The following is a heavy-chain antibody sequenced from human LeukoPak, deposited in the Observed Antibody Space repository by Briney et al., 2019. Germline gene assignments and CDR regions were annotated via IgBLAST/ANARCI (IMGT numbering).Heavy chain of an antibody. V-gene: IGHV3-48*04. CDR2: ISGTGSAI. CDR1: GFSFSTYY. D-gene: IGHD6-13*01. CDR3: ESVPRGSRLSSVFDI. Sequence: RRSLRLSCAASGFSFSTYYVNWVRQAPGKGLEWVSYISGTGSAIDYADSVKGRFTISRDNAKNSLYLQMQSLRGEDTAIYYCESVPRGSRLSSVFDIWGQGTMVTVSS. J-gene: IGHJ3*02.